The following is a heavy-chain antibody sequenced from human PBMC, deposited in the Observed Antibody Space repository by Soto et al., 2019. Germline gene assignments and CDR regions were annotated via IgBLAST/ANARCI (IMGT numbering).Heavy chain of an antibody. CDR2: IWYDGSNK. D-gene: IGHD1-20*01. J-gene: IGHJ4*02. V-gene: IGHV3-33*01. CDR3: ARDITGTVDY. CDR1: GFTFSSYG. Sequence: QVQLVESGGGVVQPGRSLRLSCAASGFTFSSYGMHWVRQAPGKGLEWVAVIWYDGSNKYYADSVKGRFTISRDNSKNTLYLQIISLRAEDTAVYYCARDITGTVDYWGQGTLVTVSS.